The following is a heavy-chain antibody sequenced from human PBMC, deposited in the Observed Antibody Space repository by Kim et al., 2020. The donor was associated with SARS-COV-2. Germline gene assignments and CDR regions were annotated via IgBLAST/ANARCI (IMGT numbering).Heavy chain of an antibody. D-gene: IGHD6-13*01. J-gene: IGHJ4*02. Sequence: KYSQKFQGRDAITRDTSASTVYMELSSLRSEDTAVYSCARGIHSSSWYLDYWGQGTLVTVSS. CDR3: ARGIHSSSWYLDY. V-gene: IGHV1-3*01.